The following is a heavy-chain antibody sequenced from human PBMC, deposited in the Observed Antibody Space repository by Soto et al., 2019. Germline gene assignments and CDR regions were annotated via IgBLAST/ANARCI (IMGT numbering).Heavy chain of an antibody. CDR3: ARAIHPSYHYYYMDV. CDR1: GGSISSYY. Sequence: SETLSLTCTVSGGSISSYYWSWIRQPPGKGLEWIGNIYYRGSTNYNPSLQSRVTISVDTSKNQFSLKLSSVTAADTAVYYCARAIHPSYHYYYMDVWGKGTTVTVSS. D-gene: IGHD2-21*01. J-gene: IGHJ6*03. CDR2: IYYRGST. V-gene: IGHV4-59*01.